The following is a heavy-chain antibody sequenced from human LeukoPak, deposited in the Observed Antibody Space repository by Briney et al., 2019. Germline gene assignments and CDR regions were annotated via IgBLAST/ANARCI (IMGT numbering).Heavy chain of an antibody. Sequence: GGSLRLSCAASGFTFSSYGMHWVRQAPGKGLEWVAVIWYDGSNKYYADSVKGRFTISRDNSKSTLYLQMNSLRAEDTAVYYCARGTSGSGSYTVLLDYWGQGTLVTVSS. CDR2: IWYDGSNK. J-gene: IGHJ4*02. CDR1: GFTFSSYG. D-gene: IGHD3-10*01. V-gene: IGHV3-33*01. CDR3: ARGTSGSGSYTVLLDY.